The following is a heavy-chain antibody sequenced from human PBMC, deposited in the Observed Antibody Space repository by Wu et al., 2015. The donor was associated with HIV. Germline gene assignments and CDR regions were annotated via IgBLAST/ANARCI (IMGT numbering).Heavy chain of an antibody. CDR3: ARGSGYYYVSDLWYYYYGMDV. Sequence: QVQLVQSGAEVKKPGSSVKVSCKASGGTFSSYAISWVRQAPGQGLEWMGRIIPIFGTANYAQKFQGRVTITADESTSTAYMELSSLRSEDTAVYYCARGSGYYYVSDLWYYYYGMDVWGQGTTVTVSS. D-gene: IGHD3-22*01. CDR1: GGTFSSYA. V-gene: IGHV1-69*13. CDR2: IIPIFGTA. J-gene: IGHJ6*02.